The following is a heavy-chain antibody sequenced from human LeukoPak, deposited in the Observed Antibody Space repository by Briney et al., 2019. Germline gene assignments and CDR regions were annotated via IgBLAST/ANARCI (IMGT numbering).Heavy chain of an antibody. J-gene: IGHJ4*02. CDR2: ISTSGDIM. CDR1: GFTFSNYY. V-gene: IGHV3-11*01. D-gene: IGHD4-23*01. Sequence: GGSLRLSCAASGFTFSNYYMSWIRQAPGKGLESVSYISTSGDIMYYAESVKGRFTISRDDAKNSLYLQMNSLRAEDTAVYYCVRFYGGFFDYWGQGTLVTVSS. CDR3: VRFYGGFFDY.